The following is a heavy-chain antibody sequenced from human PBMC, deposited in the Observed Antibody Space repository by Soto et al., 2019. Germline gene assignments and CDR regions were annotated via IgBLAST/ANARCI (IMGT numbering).Heavy chain of an antibody. CDR1: GFTFSSYG. Sequence: QVQLVESGGGVVQPGRSLRLSCAASGFTFSSYGMHWVRQAPGKGLEWVAVIWYDGSNKYYADSVKGRFTISRDNSKNTLYLQMNSLRAEDTAVYYCARDDDTAMALAGGYWGQGTLVTVSS. CDR2: IWYDGSNK. V-gene: IGHV3-33*01. CDR3: ARDDDTAMALAGGY. D-gene: IGHD5-18*01. J-gene: IGHJ4*02.